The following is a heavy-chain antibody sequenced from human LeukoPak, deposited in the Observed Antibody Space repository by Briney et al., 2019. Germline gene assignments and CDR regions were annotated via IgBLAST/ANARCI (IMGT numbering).Heavy chain of an antibody. D-gene: IGHD2-15*01. V-gene: IGHV4-59*01. Sequence: PGGSLRLSCAASGFTFDDYGMSWVRQAPGKGLEWIGYIYYSGSTNYNPSLKSRVTISVDTSMNQFSLKLSSVTAADTAVYYCARDVDFYYYYMDVWGKGTTVTVSS. CDR1: GFTFDDYG. CDR2: IYYSGST. CDR3: ARDVDFYYYYMDV. J-gene: IGHJ6*03.